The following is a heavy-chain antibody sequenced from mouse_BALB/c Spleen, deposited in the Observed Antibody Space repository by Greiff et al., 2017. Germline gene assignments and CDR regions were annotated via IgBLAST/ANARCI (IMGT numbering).Heavy chain of an antibody. J-gene: IGHJ1*01. CDR1: EYEFPSHD. D-gene: IGHD4-1*01. CDR2: INSDGGST. CDR3: ARQGGTGTAYWYFDV. Sequence: EVHLVESGGGLVQPGESLKLSCESNEYEFPSHDMSWVRKTPEKRLELVAAINSDGGSTYYPDTMERRFIISRDNTKKTLYLQMSSLRSEDTALYYCARQGGTGTAYWYFDVWGAGTTVTVSS. V-gene: IGHV5-2*01.